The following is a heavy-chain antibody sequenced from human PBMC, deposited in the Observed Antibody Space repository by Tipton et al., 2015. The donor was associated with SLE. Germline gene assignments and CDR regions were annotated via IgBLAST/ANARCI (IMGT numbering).Heavy chain of an antibody. V-gene: IGHV3-23*01. CDR3: AKATAAGC. Sequence: SLRLSCAASGFTFSSYAMSWVRQAPGKGLEWVSTISGSGGSTYYADSVKGRFTISRDNSKNTLYVQMNSLRVEDTAIYYCAKATAAGCWGQGTLVTVSS. CDR1: GFTFSSYA. CDR2: ISGSGGST. J-gene: IGHJ4*02. D-gene: IGHD6-13*01.